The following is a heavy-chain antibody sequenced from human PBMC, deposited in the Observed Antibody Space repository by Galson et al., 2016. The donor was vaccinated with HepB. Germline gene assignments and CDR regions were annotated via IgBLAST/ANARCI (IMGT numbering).Heavy chain of an antibody. D-gene: IGHD6-19*01. CDR3: ARGRISSGWTPVAFGN. J-gene: IGHJ4*02. CDR1: GFTFDSHM. CDR2: ISSSSSFI. Sequence: SLRLSCAVSGFTFDSHMMNWVRQAPGKGLEWVSSISSSSSFIYYADSVKGRFTVSRDNANNSLYLQMSSLRAEDTAVYYCARGRISSGWTPVAFGNWGQGTLVTVSS. V-gene: IGHV3-21*01.